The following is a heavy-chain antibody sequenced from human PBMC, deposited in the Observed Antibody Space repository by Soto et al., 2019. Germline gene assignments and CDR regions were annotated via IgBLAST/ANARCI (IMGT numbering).Heavy chain of an antibody. CDR2: ISYDGSNK. D-gene: IGHD6-6*01. J-gene: IGHJ3*02. CDR3: ARDRARYSSSMLDAFDI. V-gene: IGHV3-30-3*01. Sequence: QVQLVESGGGVVQPGRSLRLSCAPSGFTFSSYAMHWVRQAPGKGLEWVAVISYDGSNKYYADSVKGRFTISRDNSKNTLYLQMNSLRAEDTAVYYCARDRARYSSSMLDAFDIWGQGTMVTVSS. CDR1: GFTFSSYA.